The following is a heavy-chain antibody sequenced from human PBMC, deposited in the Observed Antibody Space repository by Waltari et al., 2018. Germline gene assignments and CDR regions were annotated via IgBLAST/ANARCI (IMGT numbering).Heavy chain of an antibody. Sequence: QMELQESGPRLVKPSETLSLTCNVSGDSISGSRNYWAWLRQPPGKNLQWLGSIYYSGTTYYNPSLKGRFAISVDTSRNQFSLNVNSVTAADTGIYYCARQLRFVDWIPRYFDSWGRGTLATVSS. V-gene: IGHV4-39*01. J-gene: IGHJ4*02. D-gene: IGHD3-3*01. CDR1: GDSISGSRNY. CDR3: ARQLRFVDWIPRYFDS. CDR2: IYYSGTT.